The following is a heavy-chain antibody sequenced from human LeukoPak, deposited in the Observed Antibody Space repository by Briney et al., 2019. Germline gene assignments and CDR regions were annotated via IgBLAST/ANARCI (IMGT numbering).Heavy chain of an antibody. CDR2: IKQDGSGK. CDR1: GFTFSSYW. D-gene: IGHD2-2*01. J-gene: IGHJ4*02. Sequence: GGSLRLSCAASGFTFSSYWMSWVRQAPGKGLEWVANIKQDGSGKYYVDSVKGRFTISRDNAKNSLYLQMNSLRAEDTAVYYCARQNYCSSTSCYAFGYWGQGTLVTVSS. V-gene: IGHV3-7*01. CDR3: ARQNYCSSTSCYAFGY.